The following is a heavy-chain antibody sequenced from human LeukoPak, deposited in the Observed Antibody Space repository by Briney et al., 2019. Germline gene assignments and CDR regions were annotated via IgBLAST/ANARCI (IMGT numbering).Heavy chain of an antibody. V-gene: IGHV3-74*01. CDR1: GFTFSSYW. D-gene: IGHD3-10*01. J-gene: IGHJ3*02. Sequence: GGSLRLSCAASGFTFSSYWMHWVRQAPGKGLVWVSRINSDGSSTSYADSVKGRFTISRDNAKNTLYLQMNSLRAEDTAVYYCARVGYGSGSPYSPSDAFDTWGQGTMVTVSS. CDR3: ARVGYGSGSPYSPSDAFDT. CDR2: INSDGSST.